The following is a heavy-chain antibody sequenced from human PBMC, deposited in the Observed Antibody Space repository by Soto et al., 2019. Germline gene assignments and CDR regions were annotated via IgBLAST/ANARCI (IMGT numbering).Heavy chain of an antibody. CDR3: VGGSGWHSYFDP. CDR1: GFSFKNYA. V-gene: IGHV3-23*01. J-gene: IGHJ5*02. CDR2: ISESGDST. D-gene: IGHD6-19*01. Sequence: PGGSLRLSCAASGFSFKNYAMSWVRQAPGKGREWVSGISESGDSTIYADSVKGRFTISRDNSKNTLYLEMHSLRADDTAVYSCVGGSGWHSYFDPWGQGTLVTVSS.